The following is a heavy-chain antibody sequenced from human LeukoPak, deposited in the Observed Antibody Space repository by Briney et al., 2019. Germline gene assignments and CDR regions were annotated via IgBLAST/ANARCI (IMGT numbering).Heavy chain of an antibody. D-gene: IGHD5-18*01. CDR3: ARVKAGYSFDALDI. J-gene: IGHJ3*02. V-gene: IGHV4-59*01. CDR1: GGSISNYY. CDR2: IYYSGST. Sequence: SETLSLTCTVSGGSISNYYWNWLRQTPGKGREWIGHIYYSGSTNYNPSLKSRVTVSVDTSKSQFSLNLSSVTAADTAVYYCARVKAGYSFDALDIWGQGTMVTVSS.